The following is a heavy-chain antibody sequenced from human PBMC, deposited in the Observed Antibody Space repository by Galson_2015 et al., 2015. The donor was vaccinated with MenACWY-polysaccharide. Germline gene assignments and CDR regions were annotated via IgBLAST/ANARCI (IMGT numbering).Heavy chain of an antibody. Sequence: RLSCAASGFTFSNYWMSWVRQAPGKGLEWVANIKQDGSEKYYVDSVKGRFTISRDNAKTSLYLQMNSLRAEGTAMYYCASQTWTGYFDYWGQGILVTVSS. V-gene: IGHV3-7*03. CDR1: GFTFSNYW. D-gene: IGHD3-10*01. CDR2: IKQDGSEK. J-gene: IGHJ4*02. CDR3: ASQTWTGYFDY.